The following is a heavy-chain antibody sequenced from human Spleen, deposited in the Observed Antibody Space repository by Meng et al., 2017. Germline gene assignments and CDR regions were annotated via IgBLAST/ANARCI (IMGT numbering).Heavy chain of an antibody. CDR1: GFTLSSYS. J-gene: IGHJ5*02. CDR3: VRDGDYDSSEAPFNWFDP. V-gene: IGHV3-30*05. CDR2: ISYDGSKE. D-gene: IGHD3-22*01. Sequence: GESLKISCAASGFTLSSYSMNWVRQAPGKGLEWVAVISYDGSKEYYADSVKGRFTIYRDNSKNTLHLQMNSLRVDDTAVYHCVRDGDYDSSEAPFNWFDPWGQGTLVTVSS.